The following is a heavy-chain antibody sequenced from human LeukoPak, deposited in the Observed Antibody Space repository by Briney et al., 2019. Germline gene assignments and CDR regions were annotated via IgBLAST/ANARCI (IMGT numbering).Heavy chain of an antibody. CDR2: ISSSSSYI. CDR1: GFTFSSYS. Sequence: PGGSLRLSCAASGFTFSSYSMNWVRQAPGKGLEWVSSISSSSSYIYYADSVKGRFTISRDNAKNSLYLQMNSLRAEDTAVYYCASQLLWFGTDAFDIWGQGTMVTVSS. V-gene: IGHV3-21*01. J-gene: IGHJ3*02. CDR3: ASQLLWFGTDAFDI. D-gene: IGHD3-10*01.